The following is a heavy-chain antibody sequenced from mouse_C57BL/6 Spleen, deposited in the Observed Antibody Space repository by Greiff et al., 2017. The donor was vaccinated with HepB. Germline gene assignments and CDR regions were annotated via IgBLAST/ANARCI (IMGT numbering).Heavy chain of an antibody. CDR2: IYPGDGDT. D-gene: IGHD1-1*01. V-gene: IGHV1-80*01. CDR3: ARDGSSYYAMDY. CDR1: GYAFSSYW. Sequence: QVHVKQSGAELVKPGASVKISCKASGYAFSSYWMNWVKQRPGKGLEWIGQIYPGDGDTNYNGKFKGKATLTADKSSSTAYMQLSSLTSEDSAVYFCARDGSSYYAMDYWGQGTSVTVSS. J-gene: IGHJ4*01.